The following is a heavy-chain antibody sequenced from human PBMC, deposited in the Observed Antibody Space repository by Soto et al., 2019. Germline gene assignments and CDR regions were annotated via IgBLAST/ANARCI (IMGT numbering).Heavy chain of an antibody. J-gene: IGHJ5*02. CDR1: GFTFSSYW. V-gene: IGHV3-7*01. CDR2: IKQDGSEK. Sequence: GGSLRLSCAASGFTFSSYWMSWVRRAPGKGLEWVANIKQDGSEKYYVDSVKGRFTISRDNAKNSLYLQMNSLRAEDTAVYYCARLSGGLYCSSTSCYPANNWFDPWGQGTLVTVSS. CDR3: ARLSGGLYCSSTSCYPANNWFDP. D-gene: IGHD2-2*01.